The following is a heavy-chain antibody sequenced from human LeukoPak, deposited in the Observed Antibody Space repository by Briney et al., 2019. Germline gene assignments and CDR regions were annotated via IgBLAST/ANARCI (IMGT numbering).Heavy chain of an antibody. J-gene: IGHJ5*02. Sequence: SETLSLTCTVSGGSISSYYWSWIRQPAGKGLEWIGRIYTSGSTNYNPSLKSRVTMSVDTSKNQFFLNLNSVAAADTAIYYCARGYDYVWGNYPNWFDPWGQGILVSVSS. CDR3: ARGYDYVWGNYPNWFDP. V-gene: IGHV4-4*07. D-gene: IGHD3-16*01. CDR1: GGSISSYY. CDR2: IYTSGST.